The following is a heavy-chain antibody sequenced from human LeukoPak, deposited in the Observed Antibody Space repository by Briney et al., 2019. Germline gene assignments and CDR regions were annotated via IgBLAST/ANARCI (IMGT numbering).Heavy chain of an antibody. D-gene: IGHD3-10*01. CDR3: ARVYGSGSYYYYYYYYMDV. CDR2: IYYSGST. J-gene: IGHJ6*03. Sequence: PSETLSLTCTVSGGSISSYYWSWIRQPPGKGLEWIGYIYYSGSTNYNPSLKSRVTISVDTSKNQFSLKLSSVTAADTAVYYCARVYGSGSYYYYYYYYMDVWGKGTTVTVSS. V-gene: IGHV4-59*01. CDR1: GGSISSYY.